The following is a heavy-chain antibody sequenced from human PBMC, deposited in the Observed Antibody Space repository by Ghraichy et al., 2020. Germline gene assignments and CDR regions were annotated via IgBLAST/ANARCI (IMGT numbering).Heavy chain of an antibody. CDR1: GFTFSSYS. J-gene: IGHJ4*02. V-gene: IGHV3-21*01. CDR3: ARRKKDFWSGYYIFDY. CDR2: ISSSSSYI. D-gene: IGHD3-3*01. Sequence: GESLNISCAASGFTFSSYSMNWVRQAPGKGLEWVSSISSSSSYIYYADSVKGRFTISRDNAKNSLYLQMNSLRAEDTAVYYCARRKKDFWSGYYIFDYWGQGTLVTVSS.